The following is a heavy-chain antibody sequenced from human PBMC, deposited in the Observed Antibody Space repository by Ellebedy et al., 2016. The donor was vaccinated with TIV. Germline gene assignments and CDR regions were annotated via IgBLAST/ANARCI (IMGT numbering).Heavy chain of an antibody. D-gene: IGHD6-19*01. V-gene: IGHV1-8*01. CDR2: MNPNSGNT. CDR3: ARRLPGIAVAGNY. Sequence: AASVKVSCQASGYTFTSYDINWARQATGQGLEWMGWMNPNSGNTGYAQKFQGRVTMTRNTSISTAYMELSSLRSEDTAVYYCARRLPGIAVAGNYWGQGTLVTVSS. CDR1: GYTFTSYD. J-gene: IGHJ4*02.